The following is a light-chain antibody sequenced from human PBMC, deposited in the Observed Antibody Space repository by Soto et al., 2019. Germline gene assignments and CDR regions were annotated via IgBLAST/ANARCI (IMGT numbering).Light chain of an antibody. CDR2: EGN. CDR3: CSYAGSSTLV. J-gene: IGLJ3*02. Sequence: QSALTQPASVSGSPGQSITISCTGTSSDVGSYNLVSWYQQHPGKAPKLMIYEGNERPSGVSNRFSGSKSGNTASLTISGLHAEDEADYYCCSYAGSSTLVFGGGTKLTVL. V-gene: IGLV2-23*01. CDR1: SSDVGSYNL.